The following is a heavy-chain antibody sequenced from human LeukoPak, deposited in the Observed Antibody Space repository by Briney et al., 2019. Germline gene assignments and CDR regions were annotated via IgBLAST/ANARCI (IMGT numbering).Heavy chain of an antibody. V-gene: IGHV1-18*01. Sequence: ASVKLSCNASGYTFTIYGISWVRQAPGQGFEWLGWFSAYNGNTNYAQMLQGRATMTTDTSTSTAYMELRGLRSDDTAVYYCARLGELLWFGELLLEHAFDIWGQGTMVTVSS. CDR3: ARLGELLWFGELLLEHAFDI. J-gene: IGHJ3*02. CDR1: GYTFTIYG. CDR2: FSAYNGNT. D-gene: IGHD3-10*01.